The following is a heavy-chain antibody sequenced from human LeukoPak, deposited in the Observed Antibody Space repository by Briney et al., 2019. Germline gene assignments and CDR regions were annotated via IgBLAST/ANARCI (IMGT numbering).Heavy chain of an antibody. V-gene: IGHV1-18*01. J-gene: IGHJ4*02. CDR2: ISGYNGNT. Sequence: ASVKVSCKASGYTFTSYGISWVRQAPGKGLKWMGWISGYNGNTNYAQRFQGRVTITADKSTSTAYMELSSLRSEDTAVYYCARVSGSGSYYPYWGQGTLVTVSS. CDR1: GYTFTSYG. D-gene: IGHD3-10*01. CDR3: ARVSGSGSYYPY.